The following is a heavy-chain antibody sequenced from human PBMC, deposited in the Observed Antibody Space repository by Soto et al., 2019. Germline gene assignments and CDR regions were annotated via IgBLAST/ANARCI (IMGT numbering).Heavy chain of an antibody. CDR3: ATPLWELPEGRAFDI. D-gene: IGHD1-26*01. CDR2: IYPCDSDT. V-gene: IGHV5-51*01. J-gene: IGHJ3*02. Sequence: GESLKISCKGSGYSFTSYWIGWVRQMPGKGLEWMGIIYPCDSDTRYSPSFQGQVTISADKSISTAYLQWSSLKASDTAMYYCATPLWELPEGRAFDIWGQGTMVTVSS. CDR1: GYSFTSYW.